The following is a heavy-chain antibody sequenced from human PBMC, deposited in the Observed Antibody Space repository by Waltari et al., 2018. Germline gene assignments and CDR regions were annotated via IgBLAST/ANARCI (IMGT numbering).Heavy chain of an antibody. CDR3: ARDLMYGEHPLFDR. V-gene: IGHV3-49*04. D-gene: IGHD4-17*01. J-gene: IGHJ5*02. Sequence: DVQLAESGGGLVLPGRSLRRSCERARFTFGDYSRNWVRQAPGQGLEWVGFIRSKAYGETTDYAASVRGRFTISRDDSKSIAYLQMNSLKTEDTAIYFCARDLMYGEHPLFDRWGQGTLVTVSS. CDR1: RFTFGDYS. CDR2: IRSKAYGETT.